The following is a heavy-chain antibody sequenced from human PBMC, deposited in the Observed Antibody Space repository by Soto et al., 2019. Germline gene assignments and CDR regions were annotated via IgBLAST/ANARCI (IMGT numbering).Heavy chain of an antibody. D-gene: IGHD6-19*01. CDR1: GGSFSGYY. V-gene: IGHV4-34*01. Sequence: SETLSLTCAVYGGSFSGYYWSWIRQPPGKGLEWIGEINHSGSTNYNPSLKSRVTISVDTSKNQFSLKLSSATAADTPVYYCARGGSGWQDWGQGTLVTVSS. J-gene: IGHJ4*02. CDR2: INHSGST. CDR3: ARGGSGWQD.